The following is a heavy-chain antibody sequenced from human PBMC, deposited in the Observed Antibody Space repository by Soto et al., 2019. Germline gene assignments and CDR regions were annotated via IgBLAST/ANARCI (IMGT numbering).Heavy chain of an antibody. D-gene: IGHD2-2*01. Sequence: QVQLVQSGAEVKKAGSSVKVSCKASGGIFNRYSVSWVRQAPGQGLEWMGRIIPLFGITNYAQKFQGRVMITADKSTHTAYMEVNGLRSEDTALYYCATFYGGDCTTTNCYGDFDYWGQGTLVSVTS. CDR1: GGIFNRYS. CDR3: ATFYGGDCTTTNCYGDFDY. CDR2: IIPLFGIT. V-gene: IGHV1-69*02. J-gene: IGHJ4*02.